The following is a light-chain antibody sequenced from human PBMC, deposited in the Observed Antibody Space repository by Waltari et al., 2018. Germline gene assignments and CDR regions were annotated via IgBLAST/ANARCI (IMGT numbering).Light chain of an antibody. CDR3: QQYCTSPCT. CDR1: QTILYRSYNKDC. J-gene: IGKJ2*02. CDR2: WSS. V-gene: IGKV4-1*01. Sequence: DLVMTLSPDSLAVSLSGRATITCRSSQTILYRSYNKDCLAWHQQKPGQPPKVLIYWSSTRESGVPDRFSGSGSGTEFTLTISSLQPEDVAVYYCQQYCTSPCTFGQGTRLEIK.